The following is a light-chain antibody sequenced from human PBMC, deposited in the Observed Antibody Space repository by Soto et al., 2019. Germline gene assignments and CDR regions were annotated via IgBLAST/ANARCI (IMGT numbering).Light chain of an antibody. J-gene: IGLJ3*02. Sequence: QSALTQPASVSGSPGQSITISCTGTSRDVGGYIYVSWYQQHPGKAPKLIISAVSYRPSGVPDRFSGSKSGNTASLTISGLQAEDEADYYCCSYTASDMWVFGGGTKLTVL. CDR1: SRDVGGYIY. V-gene: IGLV2-14*03. CDR3: CSYTASDMWV. CDR2: AVS.